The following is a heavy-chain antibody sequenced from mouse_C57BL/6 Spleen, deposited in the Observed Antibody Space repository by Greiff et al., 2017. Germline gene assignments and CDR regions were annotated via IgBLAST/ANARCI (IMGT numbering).Heavy chain of an antibody. CDR2: ISSGGSYT. J-gene: IGHJ2*01. CDR1: GFTFSSYG. CDR3: ARLITTVVATPYYFDY. D-gene: IGHD1-1*01. V-gene: IGHV5-6*01. Sequence: EVQRVESGGDLVKPGGSLKLSCAASGFTFSSYGMSWVRQTPDKRLEWVATISSGGSYTYYPDSVKGRFTISRDNAKNTLYLQMSSLKSEDTAMYYCARLITTVVATPYYFDYWGQGTTLTVAS.